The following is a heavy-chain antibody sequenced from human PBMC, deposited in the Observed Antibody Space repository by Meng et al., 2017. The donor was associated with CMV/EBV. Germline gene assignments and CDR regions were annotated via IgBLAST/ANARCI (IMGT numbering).Heavy chain of an antibody. CDR3: TSKRRITMVRGVPTYYYYGMDV. D-gene: IGHD3-10*01. V-gene: IGHV3-15*01. Sequence: GGSLRLSCAASGFTFSNAWMSWVRQAPGKGLEWVGRIKSKTDGGTTDYAAPVKGRFTISRDDSKNTLYLQMNSLKTEDTAEYYCTSKRRITMVRGVPTYYYYGMDVWGQGTTVTVSS. CDR1: GFTFSNAW. CDR2: IKSKTDGGTT. J-gene: IGHJ6*02.